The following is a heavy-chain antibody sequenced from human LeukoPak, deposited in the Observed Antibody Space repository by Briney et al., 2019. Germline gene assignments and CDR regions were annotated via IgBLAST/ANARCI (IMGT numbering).Heavy chain of an antibody. Sequence: SGGSLRLSCSASGFTFSSYAMHWVRQAPGKGLVYVSAISSNGGSTYYADSVKGRFTISRDNSKNTLYLQMSSLRAEDTAVYYCVKDDRDYGDYVHWGQGTLVTVSS. D-gene: IGHD4-17*01. J-gene: IGHJ4*02. CDR2: ISSNGGST. CDR1: GFTFSSYA. V-gene: IGHV3-64D*06. CDR3: VKDDRDYGDYVH.